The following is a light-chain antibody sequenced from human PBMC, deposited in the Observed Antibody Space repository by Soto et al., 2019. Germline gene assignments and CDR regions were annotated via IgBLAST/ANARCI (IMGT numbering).Light chain of an antibody. J-gene: IGKJ2*01. V-gene: IGKV1-39*01. CDR2: GAS. CDR1: QSINIY. CDR3: QQSYRSPYT. Sequence: QMAQSPSSLSASVGDSVTVTCRASQSINIYLNWYQQKPGKAPTLLIYGASSLQSGVPSRFTGGGSRTDFTLTISSLQPEDFATYYCQQSYRSPYTFGQGTKLEIK.